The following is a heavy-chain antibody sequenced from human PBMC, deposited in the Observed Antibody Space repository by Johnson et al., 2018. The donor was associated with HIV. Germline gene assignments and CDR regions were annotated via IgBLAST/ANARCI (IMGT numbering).Heavy chain of an antibody. D-gene: IGHD6-13*01. V-gene: IGHV3-15*01. CDR2: IKTKTDGGTT. CDR3: SLGRAAWRLPAFDI. Sequence: VQLVESGGGLVKPGGSLRLSCAASGFTFSDAWLTWVRQAPGKGLEWVGRIKTKTDGGTTDYAAPVKGRFTISRDDSKNTLFLQMNSLKTDDTSVYYCSLGRAAWRLPAFDIWGQGTMVTVSS. J-gene: IGHJ3*02. CDR1: GFTFSDAW.